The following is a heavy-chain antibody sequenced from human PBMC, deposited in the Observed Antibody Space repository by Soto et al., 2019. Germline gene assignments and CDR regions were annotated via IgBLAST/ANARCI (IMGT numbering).Heavy chain of an antibody. CDR2: ISYDGSNK. D-gene: IGHD5-18*01. CDR3: AKDLWIQLYSLFDY. V-gene: IGHV3-30*18. CDR1: GFTFSSYG. J-gene: IGHJ4*02. Sequence: GGSLRLSCAASGFTFSSYGMHWVRQAPGKGLEWVAVISYDGSNKYYADSVKGRFTISRDNSKNTLYLQMNSLRAEDTAVYYCAKDLWIQLYSLFDYWGQGTLVTVSS.